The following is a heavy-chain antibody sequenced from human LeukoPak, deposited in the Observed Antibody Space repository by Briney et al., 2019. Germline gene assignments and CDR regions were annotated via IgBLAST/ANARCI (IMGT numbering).Heavy chain of an antibody. CDR1: GGSISSSSYY. V-gene: IGHV4-39*01. J-gene: IGHJ6*02. Sequence: SETLSLTCTVSGGSISSSSYYWGWIRQPPGKGLEWIGSIYYSGSTYYNPSLKSRVTISVNTSKNQFSLKLSSVTAADTAVYYCARTYCSSTSCYRHYYYYYGMDVWGQGTTVTVSS. CDR3: ARTYCSSTSCYRHYYYYYGMDV. D-gene: IGHD2-2*01. CDR2: IYYSGST.